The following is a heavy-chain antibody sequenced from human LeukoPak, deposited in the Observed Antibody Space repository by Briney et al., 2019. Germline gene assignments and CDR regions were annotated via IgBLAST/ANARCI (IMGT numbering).Heavy chain of an antibody. D-gene: IGHD5-12*01. Sequence: GGSLRLSCAAAGFTFSDYGMNWVRQAPGKGLEWVSGISGSGISTYYADSVKGRFTISRDNSKNTLYLQMNSLRAEDTAVYYCARGGGYDRDWFDPWGQGTLVTVSS. CDR1: GFTFSDYG. CDR2: ISGSGIST. J-gene: IGHJ5*02. V-gene: IGHV3-23*01. CDR3: ARGGGYDRDWFDP.